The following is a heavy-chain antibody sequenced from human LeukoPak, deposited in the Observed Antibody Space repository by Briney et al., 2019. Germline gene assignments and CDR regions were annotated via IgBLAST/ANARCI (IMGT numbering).Heavy chain of an antibody. CDR2: IHRSGST. CDR1: LDSTTSNF. J-gene: IGHJ4*02. V-gene: IGHV4-4*02. CDR3: AREIVGGFNPGAY. D-gene: IGHD1-14*01. Sequence: SETLSLTCTVSLDSTTSNFWSWVRQPPGKGLEWVGEIHRSGSTNYNPSLQSRVTISIDRSKNQIALELSSVTAADTAVYYCAREIVGGFNPGAYWGQGTLVTVSS.